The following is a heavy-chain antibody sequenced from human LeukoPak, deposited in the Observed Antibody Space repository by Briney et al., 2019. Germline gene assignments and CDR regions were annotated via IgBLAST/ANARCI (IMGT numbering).Heavy chain of an antibody. V-gene: IGHV1-18*01. Sequence: ASVKVSCKASGYTFTSYGISWVRQAPGQGLEWMGWISAYNGNTNYAQKLQGRVTMTTDTSTSTAYMELRSLRSDDTAVYYCARVIYYGSGSYGGNWFDPWGQGTLVTVSS. CDR2: ISAYNGNT. D-gene: IGHD3-10*01. CDR3: ARVIYYGSGSYGGNWFDP. CDR1: GYTFTSYG. J-gene: IGHJ5*02.